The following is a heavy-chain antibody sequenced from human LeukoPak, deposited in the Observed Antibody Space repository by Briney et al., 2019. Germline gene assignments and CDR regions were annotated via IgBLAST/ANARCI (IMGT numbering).Heavy chain of an antibody. D-gene: IGHD5-12*01. V-gene: IGHV4-34*01. J-gene: IGHJ4*02. CDR2: INHSGST. CDR1: GGSFSGYY. CDR3: ARVVVVATIRGLQEYYFDY. Sequence: KPSETLSLTCAVYGGSFSGYYWSWIRQPPGKGLEWIGEINHSGSTNYNPSLKSRVTISVDTSKNQFSLKLSSVTAADTAVYYCARVVVVATIRGLQEYYFDYWGQGTLVTVSS.